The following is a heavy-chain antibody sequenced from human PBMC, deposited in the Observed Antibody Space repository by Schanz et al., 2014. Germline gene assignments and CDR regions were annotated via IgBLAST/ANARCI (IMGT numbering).Heavy chain of an antibody. CDR1: GFTFSSYA. V-gene: IGHV3-9*01. J-gene: IGHJ4*02. CDR2: ISSDSAAI. Sequence: EVQLVESGGGLVQPGGSLRLSCAASGFTFSSYAMSWVRQAPGKGLEWVSGISSDSAAIGYADSVKGRFTISRDNAKNTLYLQMNSLRAEDTAVYYCVRDTDYHFDYWGQGTLVTVSS. CDR3: VRDTDYHFDY. D-gene: IGHD4-17*01.